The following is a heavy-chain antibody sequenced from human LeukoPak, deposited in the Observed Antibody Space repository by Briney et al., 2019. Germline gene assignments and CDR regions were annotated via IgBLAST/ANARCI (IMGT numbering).Heavy chain of an antibody. J-gene: IGHJ3*02. CDR1: GFTFDDYA. CDR2: ISWNSGSI. V-gene: IGHV3-9*01. CDR3: AKELLSGPGAFDI. D-gene: IGHD2-21*01. Sequence: GGSLRLSCAASGFTFDDYAMHWVRQAPGKGLEWVSGISWNSGSIGYADSVKGRFTIPRDNAKNSLYLQMNSLRAEDTALYYCAKELLSGPGAFDIWGQGTMVTVSS.